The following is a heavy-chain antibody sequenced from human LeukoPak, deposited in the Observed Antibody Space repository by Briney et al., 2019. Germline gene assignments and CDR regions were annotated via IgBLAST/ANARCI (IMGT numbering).Heavy chain of an antibody. CDR3: ARGGHYYDSSGHFDY. CDR1: GFTFSSYA. D-gene: IGHD3-22*01. Sequence: GRSLRLSCAASGFTFSSYAMHWVRQAPGKGLEWVAVISYDGSNKYYADSVKGRFTISRDNSKNTLYLQMNSLRAEDTAVYYCARGGHYYDSSGHFDYWGQGTLVTVSS. V-gene: IGHV3-30*04. J-gene: IGHJ4*02. CDR2: ISYDGSNK.